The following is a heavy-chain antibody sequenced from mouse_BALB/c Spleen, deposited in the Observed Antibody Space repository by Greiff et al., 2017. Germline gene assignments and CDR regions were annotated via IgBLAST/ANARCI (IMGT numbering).Heavy chain of an antibody. D-gene: IGHD2-4*01. CDR3: AREDYDDAMDY. CDR1: GFTFSDYG. Sequence: EVHLVESGGGLVQPGGSRKLSCAASGFTFSDYGMAWVRQAPGKGPEWVAFISNLAYSIYYADTVTGRFTISRENAKNTLYLEMSSLRSEDTAMYYCAREDYDDAMDYWGQGTSVTVSS. V-gene: IGHV5-15*02. J-gene: IGHJ4*01. CDR2: ISNLAYSI.